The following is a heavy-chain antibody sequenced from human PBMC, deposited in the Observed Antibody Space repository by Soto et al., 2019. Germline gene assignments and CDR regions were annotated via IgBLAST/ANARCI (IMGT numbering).Heavy chain of an antibody. Sequence: QVQLQESGPGLVKPSETLSLICTVSGDSITNDFYYWSWTRHLPGKGLEWIGNIYYVGTTSYNPSLTCRVTRSLDRSKNQFSLTLKSVTAADTAVYYCAINETTRPWFKPWGQGALVIVSS. CDR1: GDSITNDFYY. CDR3: AINETTRPWFKP. CDR2: IYYVGTT. J-gene: IGHJ5*02. V-gene: IGHV4-31*03. D-gene: IGHD1-1*01.